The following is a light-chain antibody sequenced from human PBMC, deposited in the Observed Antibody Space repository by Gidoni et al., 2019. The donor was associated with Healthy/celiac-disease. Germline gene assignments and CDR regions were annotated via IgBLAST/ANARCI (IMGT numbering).Light chain of an antibody. Sequence: DIQLTQSPSSLSASVGDRVTITCRASQGISNYLAWYQQKPGKVPKLLIYAASTLQSGVPSRFSGSGSGTDVTITISSLQPEDVATYYCQKYNSAPWTFGQGTKVEIK. CDR1: QGISNY. J-gene: IGKJ1*01. CDR2: AAS. CDR3: QKYNSAPWT. V-gene: IGKV1-27*01.